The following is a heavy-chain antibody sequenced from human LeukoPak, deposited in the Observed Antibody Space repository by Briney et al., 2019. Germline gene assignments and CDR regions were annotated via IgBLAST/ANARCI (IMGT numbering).Heavy chain of an antibody. CDR2: MKRDGSEV. D-gene: IGHD2-2*02. CDR3: ARYTEYYFDY. J-gene: IGHJ4*02. CDR1: GFTFSTYW. V-gene: IGHV3-7*01. Sequence: SGGSLRLSCAASGFTFSTYWMTWVRQAPGKGLEWVANMKRDGSEVYYANSVKGHFTISRDNAKNSLYLQMNSLRAEDTAAYYCARYTEYYFDYWGQRTLVTVSS.